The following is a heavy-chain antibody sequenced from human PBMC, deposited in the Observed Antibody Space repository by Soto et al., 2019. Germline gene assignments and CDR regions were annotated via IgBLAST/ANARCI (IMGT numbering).Heavy chain of an antibody. J-gene: IGHJ4*02. CDR1: GGSISSYY. Sequence: QVQLQESGPGLVKPSETLSLTCTVSGGSISSYYWSWIRQPPGKGLGWIGYIYYSGSTNYNPSLKSRVTISVDTSKNQFSLKLSSVTAADTAVYYCARGFTAMDDFDYWGQGTLVTVSS. CDR2: IYYSGST. V-gene: IGHV4-59*01. CDR3: ARGFTAMDDFDY. D-gene: IGHD5-18*01.